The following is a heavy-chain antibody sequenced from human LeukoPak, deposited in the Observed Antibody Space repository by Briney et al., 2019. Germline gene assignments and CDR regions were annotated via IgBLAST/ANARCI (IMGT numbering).Heavy chain of an antibody. Sequence: GGSLRLSCAASGFTFSSYWMSWVRQAPGKGLEWVANIKKDGSEKYYVDSVKGRFTISRDNAKTSLYLQMNSLRAEDTAVYYCARNYYDRSGYSDTFDYWGQGTLVTVSS. D-gene: IGHD3-22*01. CDR2: IKKDGSEK. V-gene: IGHV3-7*01. J-gene: IGHJ4*02. CDR3: ARNYYDRSGYSDTFDY. CDR1: GFTFSSYW.